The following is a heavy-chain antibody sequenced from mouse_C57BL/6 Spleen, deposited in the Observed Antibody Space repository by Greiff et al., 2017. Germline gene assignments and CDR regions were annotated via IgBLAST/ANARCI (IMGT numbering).Heavy chain of an antibody. Sequence: QVHVKQSGTELVKPGASVKLSCKASGYTFTSYWMHWMKQRPGQGLEWIGNINPSNGGTNYNEKFKSKATLTVDKSSSTAYMQLSSLTSEDSAVYYCARDYGSSYAMDYWGQGTSVTVSS. CDR1: GYTFTSYW. CDR3: ARDYGSSYAMDY. CDR2: INPSNGGT. V-gene: IGHV1-53*01. J-gene: IGHJ4*01. D-gene: IGHD1-1*01.